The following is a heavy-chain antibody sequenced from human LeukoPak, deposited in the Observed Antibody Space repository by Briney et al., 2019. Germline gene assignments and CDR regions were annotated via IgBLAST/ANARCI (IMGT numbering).Heavy chain of an antibody. CDR1: GFTFSSYS. CDR3: AIGPGGLFKY. Sequence: PGGSLRLSCAASGFTFSSYSMNWVRQAPGKGLEWVSSISGSGGSTYYADSVKGRFTISRDNSKNTLYLQMNTLRAEDTAVYYCAIGPGGLFKYWGQGTLVTVSS. CDR2: ISGSGGST. V-gene: IGHV3-23*01. J-gene: IGHJ4*02. D-gene: IGHD4-23*01.